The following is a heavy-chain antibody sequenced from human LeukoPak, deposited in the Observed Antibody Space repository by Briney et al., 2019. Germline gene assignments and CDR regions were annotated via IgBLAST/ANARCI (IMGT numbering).Heavy chain of an antibody. V-gene: IGHV3-11*04. CDR1: GFMFSYYN. D-gene: IGHD2-8*02. CDR2: ISNDSVDK. CDR3: ARRDWVSGAVRAFDI. Sequence: GGSLRLSCVCCGFMFSYYNLSWIRQAPGKGLEWVSYISNDSVDKYYVDSVRGRFTISRDNAKKSMYLQMSGLRVEDTAVYYFARRDWVSGAVRAFDIWGQGTMVTVSS. J-gene: IGHJ3*02.